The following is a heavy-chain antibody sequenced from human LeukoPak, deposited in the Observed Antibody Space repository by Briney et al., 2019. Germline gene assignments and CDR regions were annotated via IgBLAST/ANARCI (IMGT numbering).Heavy chain of an antibody. Sequence: PGGSLRLSCAASGFTFSSYWMSWVRQAPGKGLEWVANIKQDGSEKYYVDSVKGRFTISRDNAKNSLYVQMNSLRAEDTAVYYCVRNRDYYGSGALDYWGQGTLVTVSS. CDR1: GFTFSSYW. CDR2: IKQDGSEK. V-gene: IGHV3-7*01. J-gene: IGHJ4*02. D-gene: IGHD3-10*01. CDR3: VRNRDYYGSGALDY.